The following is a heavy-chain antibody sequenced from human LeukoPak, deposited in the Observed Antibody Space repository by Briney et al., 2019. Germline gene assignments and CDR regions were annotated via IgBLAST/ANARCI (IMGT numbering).Heavy chain of an antibody. V-gene: IGHV4-59*01. CDR1: GGSISSYY. Sequence: SETLSLTCTVSGGSISSYYWSWIRQPPGKGLEWIGYIYYSGSTNYNPSLKSRVTISVDTSKNQFSLKLSSVIAADTAVYYCARGPYCSSTSCYTQFDYWGQGTLVTVSS. J-gene: IGHJ4*02. CDR2: IYYSGST. CDR3: ARGPYCSSTSCYTQFDY. D-gene: IGHD2-2*02.